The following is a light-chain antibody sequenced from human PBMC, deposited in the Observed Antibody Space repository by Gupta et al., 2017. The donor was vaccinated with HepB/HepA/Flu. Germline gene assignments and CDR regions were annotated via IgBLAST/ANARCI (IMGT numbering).Light chain of an antibody. CDR1: QAISNY. V-gene: IGKV1-9*01. Sequence: DIQLTHSPSFLSASVGDRVTITCRASQAISNYLAWYQQKPGKAPELLIYAASTLHSGVPSRFSGSGSGTEFTLTISSLQPEDFATYYCQQLKSSPLTFGGGTKVEIK. J-gene: IGKJ4*01. CDR2: AAS. CDR3: QQLKSSPLT.